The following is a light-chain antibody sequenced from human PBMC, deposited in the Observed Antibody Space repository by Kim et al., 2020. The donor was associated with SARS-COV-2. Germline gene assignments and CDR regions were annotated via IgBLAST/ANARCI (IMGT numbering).Light chain of an antibody. V-gene: IGKV1-39*01. Sequence: ASLGDKVTITGRAGQTIVTYLNWYQQKPGNAPKLLISAASRLQSGVPSTFSGSGSGTEFTLTISSLQPDDFATYYCQQSYSAPWTFGQGTKVDIK. CDR2: AAS. J-gene: IGKJ1*01. CDR3: QQSYSAPWT. CDR1: QTIVTY.